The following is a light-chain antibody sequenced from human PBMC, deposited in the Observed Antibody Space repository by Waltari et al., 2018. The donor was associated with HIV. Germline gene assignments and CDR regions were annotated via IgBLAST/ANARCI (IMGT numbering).Light chain of an antibody. CDR2: DVS. Sequence: QSALTQPASVSGSPGQSITISCTGTSSDVGGYNYVSWYQQHPGKAPKLIIYDVSNRPSGVSNRFSGSKSGNTASLTISGLQAEDEADYYCSSYTSSSALYVVFGGGTKLTVL. J-gene: IGLJ2*01. V-gene: IGLV2-14*03. CDR3: SSYTSSSALYVV. CDR1: SSDVGGYNY.